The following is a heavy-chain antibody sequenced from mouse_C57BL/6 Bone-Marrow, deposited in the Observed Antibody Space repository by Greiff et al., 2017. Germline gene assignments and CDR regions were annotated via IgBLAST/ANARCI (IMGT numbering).Heavy chain of an antibody. J-gene: IGHJ4*01. CDR1: GYTFTSYW. Sequence: VQLQQPGAELVKPGASVKLSCKASGYTFTSYWMHWVKQRPGQGLEWIGMIHPNSGSTNYNEKFKSKATLTVDKSSSTAYMKLSSLTSEDSAVYYCARYYYGRGDYWGQGTSVTVSS. CDR3: ARYYYGRGDY. D-gene: IGHD1-1*01. V-gene: IGHV1-64*01. CDR2: IHPNSGST.